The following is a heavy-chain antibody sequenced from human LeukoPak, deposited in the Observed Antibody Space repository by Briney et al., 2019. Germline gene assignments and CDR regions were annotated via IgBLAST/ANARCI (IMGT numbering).Heavy chain of an antibody. J-gene: IGHJ4*02. V-gene: IGHV4-30-2*01. D-gene: IGHD2-21*01. CDR1: GGSISSGGYS. CDR3: ARAKLQKNFDY. CDR2: IYHSGST. Sequence: PSQTLSLTCAASGGSISSGGYSWSWIRQPPGKGLEWIGYIYHSGSTYYNPSLKSRVTISVDRSKNQFSLKLSSVTAADTAVYYCARAKLQKNFDYWGQGTLVTVSS.